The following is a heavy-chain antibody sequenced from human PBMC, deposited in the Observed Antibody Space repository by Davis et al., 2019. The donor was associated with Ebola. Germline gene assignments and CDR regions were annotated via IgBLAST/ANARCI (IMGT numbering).Heavy chain of an antibody. V-gene: IGHV3-21*04. CDR2: ISSTSSYI. Sequence: PGGSLTPSCAASGFPFSRYSMHWVRQSPGKALEWVSSISSTSSYIYYADSVKGRFTISRDNSKNTLYLQMNGLRAEDTAAYYCAKHDFRQYISGWYDCWGQGMLVTVSS. CDR1: GFPFSRYS. J-gene: IGHJ5*01. D-gene: IGHD3-22*01. CDR3: AKHDFRQYISGWYDC.